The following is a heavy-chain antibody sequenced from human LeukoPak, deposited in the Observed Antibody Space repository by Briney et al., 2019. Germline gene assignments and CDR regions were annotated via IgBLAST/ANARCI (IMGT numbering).Heavy chain of an antibody. D-gene: IGHD4-17*01. Sequence: PGGSLRLSCSASGFTFSTYWMSWVRQAPGKGLEWVANMKRDGSEIYYVDSVRGRFTISRDNARNSLYLQMNSLRAEDTAVYYCARDLYGYYAYDYWGQGTLVTVSS. J-gene: IGHJ4*02. CDR2: MKRDGSEI. V-gene: IGHV3-7*01. CDR3: ARDLYGYYAYDY. CDR1: GFTFSTYW.